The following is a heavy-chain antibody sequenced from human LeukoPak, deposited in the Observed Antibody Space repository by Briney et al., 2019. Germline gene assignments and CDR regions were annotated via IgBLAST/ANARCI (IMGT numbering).Heavy chain of an antibody. D-gene: IGHD1-14*01. J-gene: IGHJ5*02. V-gene: IGHV4-39*07. CDR1: GGSISSSSYY. Sequence: SETLSLTCTVSGGSISSSSYYWGWIRQPPGKGLEWIGYVYYSGTTYYNLSLKSRITISLDPSKNQFSLKLSSVTAADTAVYYCARDNRATGPGPWGQGTLVTVSS. CDR3: ARDNRATGPGP. CDR2: VYYSGTT.